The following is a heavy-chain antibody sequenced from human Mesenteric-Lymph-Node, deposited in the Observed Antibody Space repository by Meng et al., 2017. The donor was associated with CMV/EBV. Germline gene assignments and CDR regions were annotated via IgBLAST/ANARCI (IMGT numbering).Heavy chain of an antibody. CDR3: ARDRAYSGSGSYHNWFDP. J-gene: IGHJ5*02. Sequence: FSFSDYYMSWIRQAPGKGLEWVSCISSGSSTIYYADSVKGRFTISRDNAKNSLYLQMNSLRAEDTAVYYCARDRAYSGSGSYHNWFDPWGQGTLVTVSS. CDR1: FSFSDYY. V-gene: IGHV3-11*01. CDR2: ISSGSSTI. D-gene: IGHD3-10*01.